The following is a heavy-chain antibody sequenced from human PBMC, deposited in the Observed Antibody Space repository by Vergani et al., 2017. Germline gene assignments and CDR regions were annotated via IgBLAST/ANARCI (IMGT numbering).Heavy chain of an antibody. CDR1: GFTFSSYG. D-gene: IGHD1-14*01. Sequence: QVQLVESGGGVVQPGRSLRLSCAASGFTFSSYGMHWVRQAPGKGLEWVAVIWYDGSNKYYADSVKGRFTISRDNAKNSLYLQMNSLRAEDTAVYYCARESTIGSYNWFDPWGQGTLVTVSS. CDR2: IWYDGSNK. CDR3: ARESTIGSYNWFDP. V-gene: IGHV3-33*01. J-gene: IGHJ5*02.